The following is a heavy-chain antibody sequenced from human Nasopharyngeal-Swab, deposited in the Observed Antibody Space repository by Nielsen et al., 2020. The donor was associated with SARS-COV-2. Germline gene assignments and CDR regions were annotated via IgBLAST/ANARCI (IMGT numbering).Heavy chain of an antibody. D-gene: IGHD2-2*02. J-gene: IGHJ4*02. Sequence: KVSCKGSGYDFTGYWIGWVRQTPGKGLEWMGIIYPGDSDTRYSPSFQGQVTISADKSITTAYLRWSSLKASDTAMYYCARLLVPAAIRPLYYFDYWGQGTLVTVSS. CDR2: IYPGDSDT. CDR3: ARLLVPAAIRPLYYFDY. CDR1: GYDFTGYW. V-gene: IGHV5-51*01.